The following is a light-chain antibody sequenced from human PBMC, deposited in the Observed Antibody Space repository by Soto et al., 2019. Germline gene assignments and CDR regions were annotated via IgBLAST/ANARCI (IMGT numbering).Light chain of an antibody. CDR1: QSVSSN. Sequence: EIVMTQSPATLSVSPGERATLSCRASQSVSSNFAWYQQKPGQAPRLLIYGASTRATGIPTRFIGSGSGTEFTLTISSLQSEDFAVYYCQQYNNWPLTFGGGTKVEIK. V-gene: IGKV3-15*01. J-gene: IGKJ4*01. CDR3: QQYNNWPLT. CDR2: GAS.